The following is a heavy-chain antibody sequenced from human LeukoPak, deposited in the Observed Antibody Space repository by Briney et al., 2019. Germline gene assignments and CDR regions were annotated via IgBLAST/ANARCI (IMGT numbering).Heavy chain of an antibody. CDR1: GFTFSSYW. J-gene: IGHJ4*02. Sequence: PGLSLGLSCAASGFTFSSYWMHWVRQAPGKGLVWVSRIYSDGSTTSYADSVKGRFTISRDNAKNTLYLQMNSLRAEDTDVYYCARDGSLPDYWGKGNLVTVSS. CDR2: IYSDGSTT. V-gene: IGHV3-74*01. CDR3: ARDGSLPDY.